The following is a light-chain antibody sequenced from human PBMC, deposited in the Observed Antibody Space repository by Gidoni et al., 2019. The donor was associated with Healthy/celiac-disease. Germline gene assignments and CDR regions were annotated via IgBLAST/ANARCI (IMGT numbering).Light chain of an antibody. CDR1: QDISNY. Sequence: DIERTQSPSSLSASVGDRVTITCQASQDISNYLNWYQQKPGKAPKLLIYDASNLETGVPSRFSGSGSGTDFTFTISSLQPEDIATYYCQQYDTLRLFGQGTKLE. CDR2: DAS. CDR3: QQYDTLRL. V-gene: IGKV1-33*01. J-gene: IGKJ2*01.